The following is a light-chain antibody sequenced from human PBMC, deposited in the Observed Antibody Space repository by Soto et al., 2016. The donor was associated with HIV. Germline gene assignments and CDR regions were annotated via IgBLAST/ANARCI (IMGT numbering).Light chain of an antibody. Sequence: DIQMTQSPSTLSASVGDRVTITCRASQSISSWLAWYQQGPGKAPRLLIYQASTLESGVPSRFSGSGSGTEFILTISSLQPDDSATYYCQQYNAYSPAFGGGTKVEI. J-gene: IGKJ4*01. CDR1: QSISSW. CDR2: QAS. V-gene: IGKV1-5*03. CDR3: QQYNAYSPA.